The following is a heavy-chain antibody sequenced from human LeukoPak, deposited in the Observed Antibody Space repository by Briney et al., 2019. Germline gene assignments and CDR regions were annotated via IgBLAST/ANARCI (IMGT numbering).Heavy chain of an antibody. CDR3: ARGGGTTVTTNLN. CDR2: IIPILGIA. V-gene: IGHV1-69*04. D-gene: IGHD4-17*01. Sequence: ASVKVSCKASGGTFSSYAISWVRQAPGQGLEWMGRIIPILGIANYAQKFQGRVTITADKSTSTAYMELSSLRSEDTAVYYCARGGGTTVTTNLNWGQGTLVTVSS. J-gene: IGHJ4*02. CDR1: GGTFSSYA.